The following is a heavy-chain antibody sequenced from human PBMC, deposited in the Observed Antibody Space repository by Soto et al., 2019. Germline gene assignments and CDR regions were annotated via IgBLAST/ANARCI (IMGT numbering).Heavy chain of an antibody. J-gene: IGHJ6*02. V-gene: IGHV1-3*01. Sequence: WASVKVSCKASGYTFTSYAMHWVRQAPGQRLEWMGWINAGNGNTKYSQKFQGRVTITRDTSASTAYMELSSLRSEDTAVYYCARGGYCSGGSCSYYYYGMDVWGQGTTVTVSS. CDR3: ARGGYCSGGSCSYYYYGMDV. D-gene: IGHD2-15*01. CDR2: INAGNGNT. CDR1: GYTFTSYA.